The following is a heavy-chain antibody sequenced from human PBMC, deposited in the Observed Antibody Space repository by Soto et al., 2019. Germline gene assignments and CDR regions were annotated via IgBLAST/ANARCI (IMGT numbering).Heavy chain of an antibody. CDR1: TGYA. Sequence: PGGSLRLSCTAFTGYAMSWVRRGPGKGLEWISTISPTGNTHYADSVEGRFTISRDDSKNTFYLQMNNLRADDTGVYYCAKDPSTGHADLWGQGTLVTSPQ. D-gene: IGHD3-9*01. V-gene: IGHV3-23*01. CDR3: AKDPSTGHADL. J-gene: IGHJ5*02. CDR2: ISPTGNT.